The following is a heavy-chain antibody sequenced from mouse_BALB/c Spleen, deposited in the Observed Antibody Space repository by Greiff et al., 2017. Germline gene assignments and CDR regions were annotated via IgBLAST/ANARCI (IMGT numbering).Heavy chain of an antibody. CDR3: AREGGTRTFDY. J-gene: IGHJ2*01. Sequence: EVKLQESGPGLVKPSQSLSLTCTVTGYSITSDYAWNWIRQFPGNKLEWMGYISYSGSTSYNPSLKSRISITRDTSKNQFFLQLNSVTTEDTATYYCAREGGTRTFDYWGQGTTLTVSS. V-gene: IGHV3-2*02. D-gene: IGHD4-1*01. CDR1: GYSITSDYA. CDR2: ISYSGST.